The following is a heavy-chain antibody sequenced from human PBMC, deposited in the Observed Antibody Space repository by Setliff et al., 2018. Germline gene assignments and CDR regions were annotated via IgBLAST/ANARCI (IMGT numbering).Heavy chain of an antibody. J-gene: IGHJ5*02. CDR2: IYPCNADT. D-gene: IGHD2-21*01. V-gene: IGHV5-51*01. CDR3: ARRGERFFNWFDP. CDR1: GYSFTDYW. Sequence: GESLKISCKGSGYSFTDYWIAWVRQTPGKGLEWMGTIYPCNADTRYSPSFQGQVTISTDTSINTAFLQWNNLKASDTAVYYCARRGERFFNWFDPWGQGTLVTVSS.